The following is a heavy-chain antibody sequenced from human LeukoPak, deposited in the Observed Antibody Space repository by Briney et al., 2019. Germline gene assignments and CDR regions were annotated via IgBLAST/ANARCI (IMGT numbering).Heavy chain of an antibody. Sequence: SVKVSCKASGGTFSSYAISWVRQAPGQGLEWMGGIIPIFGTANYAQKFQGRVTITADESTSTAYMELSSLRSEDTAVYYCARDLKPGGRWLRSYYYMDVWGKGTTVTVSS. CDR2: IIPIFGTA. D-gene: IGHD5-18*01. CDR1: GGTFSSYA. J-gene: IGHJ6*03. V-gene: IGHV1-69*13. CDR3: ARDLKPGGRWLRSYYYMDV.